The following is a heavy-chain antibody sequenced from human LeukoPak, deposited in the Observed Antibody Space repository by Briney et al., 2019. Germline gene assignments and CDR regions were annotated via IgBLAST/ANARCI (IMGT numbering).Heavy chain of an antibody. CDR2: IYYSGST. V-gene: IGHV4-31*03. D-gene: IGHD5-18*01. CDR3: ARGGYSYGYKIDP. Sequence: PSETLSLTCTVSGGSISSGGYYWSWIRQHPGKGLEWIGYIYYSGSTYYNPSLKSRVTISVDTSKNQFSLKLSSVTAADTAVYYCARGGYSYGYKIDPWGQGTLVTVSS. J-gene: IGHJ5*02. CDR1: GGSISSGGYY.